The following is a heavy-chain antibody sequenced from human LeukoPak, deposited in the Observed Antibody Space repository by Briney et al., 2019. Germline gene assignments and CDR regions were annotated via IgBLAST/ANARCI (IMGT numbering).Heavy chain of an antibody. CDR2: ISAYNGNT. V-gene: IGHV1-18*01. D-gene: IGHD1-1*01. CDR1: GYTFTSYG. Sequence: RASVKVSCKASGYTFTSYGISWVRQAPGQGLEWMGWISAYNGNTNYAQKLQGRVTMTTDTSTSTAYMELRSLRSDDTAVYYCASTTGTTPIEWFDPWGQGTLVTVSS. CDR3: ASTTGTTPIEWFDP. J-gene: IGHJ5*02.